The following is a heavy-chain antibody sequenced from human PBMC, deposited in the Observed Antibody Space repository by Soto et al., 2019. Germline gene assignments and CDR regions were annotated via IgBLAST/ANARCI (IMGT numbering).Heavy chain of an antibody. CDR2: IYYSGST. D-gene: IGHD1-26*01. J-gene: IGHJ4*02. CDR3: ARHSVTYYDFDY. Sequence: SETLSLTCTVSGGSVSSGSYYWSWIRQPPGKGLEWIGYIYYSGSTNYNPSLKSRVTISVDTSKNQFSLKLTSVTAADMAVYYCARHSVTYYDFDYWGQGTLVTVSS. CDR1: GGSVSSGSYY. V-gene: IGHV4-61*01.